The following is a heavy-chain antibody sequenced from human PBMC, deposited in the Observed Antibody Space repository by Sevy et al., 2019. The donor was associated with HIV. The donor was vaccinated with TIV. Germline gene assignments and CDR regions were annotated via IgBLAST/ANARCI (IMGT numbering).Heavy chain of an antibody. CDR1: GYSFSSYG. J-gene: IGHJ4*02. CDR3: ARGASRLAPDY. Sequence: ASVKVSCKTSGYSFSSYGINWVRQAPGQGLEWMGWISAYNGNTNYPQNFQGRVTMTTDTSTSTAYMELRSLRSDDTAVYYCARGASRLAPDYWGQGTLVTVSS. CDR2: ISAYNGNT. V-gene: IGHV1-18*01. D-gene: IGHD3-9*01.